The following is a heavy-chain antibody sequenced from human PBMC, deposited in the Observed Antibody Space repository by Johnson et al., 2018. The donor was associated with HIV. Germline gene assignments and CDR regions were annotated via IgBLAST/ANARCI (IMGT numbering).Heavy chain of an antibody. CDR3: CYGSGTYDGPAFDI. Sequence: QVQLVESGGGVVQPGRSLRLSCAASGFTFSTYGMHWVRQAPGKGLEWVAVMWYDGSNKYYADSVKGRFTISRDNSKNTLYLQMNSLIPEDTAVYYCCYGSGTYDGPAFDIWGQGTVVIVSS. CDR2: MWYDGSNK. V-gene: IGHV3-33*01. CDR1: GFTFSTYG. J-gene: IGHJ3*02. D-gene: IGHD3-10*01.